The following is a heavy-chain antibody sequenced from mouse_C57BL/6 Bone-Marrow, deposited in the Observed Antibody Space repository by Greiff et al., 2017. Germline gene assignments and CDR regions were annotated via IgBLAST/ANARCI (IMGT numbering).Heavy chain of an antibody. CDR2: ISSGGSYT. CDR1: GFTFSSYG. V-gene: IGHV5-6*01. Sequence: EVKLMESGGDLVKPGGSLKLSCAASGFTFSSYGMSWVRQTPDKRLEWVATISSGGSYTYYPDSVKGRFTISRDNAKNTLYLQMSSLKSEDTAMYYCARQRGYCDFDYWGQGTTLTVSS. J-gene: IGHJ2*01. D-gene: IGHD2-3*01. CDR3: ARQRGYCDFDY.